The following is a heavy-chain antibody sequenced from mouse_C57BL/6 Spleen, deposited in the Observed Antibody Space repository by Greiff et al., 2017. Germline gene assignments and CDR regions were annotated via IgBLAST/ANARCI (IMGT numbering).Heavy chain of an antibody. J-gene: IGHJ4*01. CDR3: ARGGYYSYYFAMGC. Sequence: QVQLQQPGAELVKPGASVKLSCKASGYTFTSYWMHWVKQRPGQGLEWIGMIHPNSGSTNYNEKFKSKATLTVDKSSSTAYMQLSSLTAEDSAVYYCARGGYYSYYFAMGCWGQGASVTVAS. D-gene: IGHD2-3*01. V-gene: IGHV1-64*01. CDR2: IHPNSGST. CDR1: GYTFTSYW.